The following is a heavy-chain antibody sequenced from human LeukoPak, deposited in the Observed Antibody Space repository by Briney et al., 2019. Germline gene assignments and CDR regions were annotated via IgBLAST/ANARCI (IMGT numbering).Heavy chain of an antibody. J-gene: IGHJ4*02. CDR3: ARHTVAAPVDFDY. CDR2: IYYSGST. CDR1: GGSISSSSHY. D-gene: IGHD6-13*01. Sequence: SETLSLTCTVSGGSISSSSHYWGWIRQPPGKGLVWIGTIYYSGSTYYNPSLKSRVTISVDTSKNQFSLKLSSVTAADTAVYYCARHTVAAPVDFDYWGLGTLVTVSS. V-gene: IGHV4-39*01.